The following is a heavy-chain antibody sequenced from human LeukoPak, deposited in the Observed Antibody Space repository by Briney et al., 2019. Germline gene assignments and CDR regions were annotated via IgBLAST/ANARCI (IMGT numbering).Heavy chain of an antibody. CDR3: ARDLVSPRPDY. CDR2: IYYSGST. Sequence: SETLSLTCTVSGGSISSYYWSWIRQPPGKGLEWIGYIYYSGSTNYNPSLKSRVTISVDTSKNQFSLKLSSVTAADTAVYYCARDLVSPRPDYWGQGTLVTVSS. D-gene: IGHD6-6*01. V-gene: IGHV4-59*01. J-gene: IGHJ4*02. CDR1: GGSISSYY.